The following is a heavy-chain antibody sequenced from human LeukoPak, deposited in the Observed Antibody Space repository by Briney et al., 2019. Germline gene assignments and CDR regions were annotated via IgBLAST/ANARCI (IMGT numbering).Heavy chain of an antibody. CDR3: TPWHDAFDI. CDR2: ISYDGSNK. J-gene: IGHJ3*02. D-gene: IGHD5-12*01. Sequence: PGRSLRLSCAASGFTFSSYPMHWVRQAPGKGLEWVAVISYDGSNKYYADSVKGRFTISRDNSKNTLYLQMNSLRAEYTAAYYCTPWHDAFDIWGQGTMVTVSS. CDR1: GFTFSSYP. V-gene: IGHV3-30-3*01.